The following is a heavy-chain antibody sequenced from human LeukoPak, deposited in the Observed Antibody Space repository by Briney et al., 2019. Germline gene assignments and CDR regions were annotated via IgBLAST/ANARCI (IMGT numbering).Heavy chain of an antibody. V-gene: IGHV3-74*01. CDR3: AREGNSGMDV. CDR1: GFTFSSYW. Sequence: GGSLRLSCAASGFTFSSYWMHWVRQAPAKGLVWVSCINSDGRSTSYADSVKGRFTISRDNAKNTLYLQMNSLRAEDTAVYYCAREGNSGMDVWGQGTTVTVSS. CDR2: INSDGRST. J-gene: IGHJ6*02.